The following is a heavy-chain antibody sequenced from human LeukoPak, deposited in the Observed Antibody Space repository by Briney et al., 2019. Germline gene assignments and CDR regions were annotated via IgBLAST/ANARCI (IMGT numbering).Heavy chain of an antibody. CDR2: TYYRSKWYN. CDR3: ARVTAPGTGRDYFDF. CDR1: GDIVSSNSAT. J-gene: IGHJ4*02. D-gene: IGHD6-13*01. Sequence: SQTLSLTCDLSGDIVSSNSATWNWIRQSPSRGLEWLGRTYYRSKWYNDYALSVNSRIMISPDTSKNQFSLHLNSVTPDDTAVYFCARVTAPGTGRDYFDFWGQGTLVTVSS. V-gene: IGHV6-1*01.